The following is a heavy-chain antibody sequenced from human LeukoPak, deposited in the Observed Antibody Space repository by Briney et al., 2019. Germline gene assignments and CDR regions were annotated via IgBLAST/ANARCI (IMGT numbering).Heavy chain of an antibody. Sequence: SETLSLTCTVSGGSISSYYWSWIRQPPGKGLEWIGYIYYSGSTNYNPSLKSRVTISVDTSKSQFSLRLSSVTAADTAVYYCARDYYGSGTHLYWGQGTLVTVSS. V-gene: IGHV4-59*01. CDR3: ARDYYGSGTHLY. J-gene: IGHJ4*02. CDR2: IYYSGST. CDR1: GGSISSYY. D-gene: IGHD3-10*01.